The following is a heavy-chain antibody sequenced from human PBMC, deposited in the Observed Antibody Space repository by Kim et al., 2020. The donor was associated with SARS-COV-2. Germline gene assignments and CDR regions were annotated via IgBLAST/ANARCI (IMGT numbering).Heavy chain of an antibody. V-gene: IGHV3-48*03. J-gene: IGHJ4*02. CDR3: ARDLISDDFWSDPGDAWGY. D-gene: IGHD3-3*01. Sequence: GRFTISRDNAKNSLYLQMNSLRAEDTAVYYCARDLISDDFWSDPGDAWGYWGQGTLVTVSS.